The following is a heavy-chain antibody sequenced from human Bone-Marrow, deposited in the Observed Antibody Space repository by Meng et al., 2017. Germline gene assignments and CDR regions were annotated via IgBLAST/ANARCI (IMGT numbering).Heavy chain of an antibody. V-gene: IGHV1-69*13. Sequence: SVKVSCKASGYTFTSYGISWVRQAPGQGLEWMGGIIPIFGTANYAQKFQGRVTITADESTSTAYMELSSLRSEDTAVYYCARSVAAAGIYGMAVWGQGNTVTV. D-gene: IGHD6-13*01. J-gene: IGHJ6*02. CDR2: IIPIFGTA. CDR3: ARSVAAAGIYGMAV. CDR1: GYTFTSYG.